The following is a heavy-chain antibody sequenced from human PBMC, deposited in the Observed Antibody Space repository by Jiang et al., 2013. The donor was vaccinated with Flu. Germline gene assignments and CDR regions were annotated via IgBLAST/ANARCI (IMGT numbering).Heavy chain of an antibody. Sequence: VQLVESGGGLIQPGGSLRLSCAASGFTVSRNYMNWVRQAPGKGLEWVSVIYSDGSTYYADSVKGRFTVSRDTSKNTLFLQMTSLRAEDTAVYYCAREIGYRFGYGGQFDSWGQGTLVTVSS. D-gene: IGHD5-18*01. V-gene: IGHV3-53*01. CDR1: GFTVSRNY. J-gene: IGHJ4*02. CDR2: IYSDGST. CDR3: AREIGYRFGYGGQFDS.